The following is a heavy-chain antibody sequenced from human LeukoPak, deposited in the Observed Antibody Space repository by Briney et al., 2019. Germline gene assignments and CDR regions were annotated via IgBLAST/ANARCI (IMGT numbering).Heavy chain of an antibody. D-gene: IGHD4-17*01. Sequence: ASVKVSCKVSGYTLTELSMHWVRQAPGKGLEWMGGFDPEDGETIYAQKFQGRVTMTEDTSTDTAYMELSSLRSEDTAVYYCATDFSTVTTSNWYFDLWGRGTLVTVSS. CDR1: GYTLTELS. CDR2: FDPEDGET. CDR3: ATDFSTVTTSNWYFDL. J-gene: IGHJ2*01. V-gene: IGHV1-24*01.